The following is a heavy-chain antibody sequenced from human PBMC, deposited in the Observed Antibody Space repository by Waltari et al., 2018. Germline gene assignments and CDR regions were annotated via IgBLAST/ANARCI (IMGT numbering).Heavy chain of an antibody. CDR3: ARDHYYSKDV. V-gene: IGHV3-74*01. Sequence: EVQLVESGGGLVQPGGSLRLSCEASGFIFSTYWMHWVRQGPGKGLVWVSRSDNGAGSGTSYADSVKGRFTISRDNAKNTLYLQMNSLRAEDTGVYYCARDHYYSKDVWGTGTTVTVSS. CDR1: GFIFSTYW. CDR2: SDNGAGSGT. J-gene: IGHJ6*04.